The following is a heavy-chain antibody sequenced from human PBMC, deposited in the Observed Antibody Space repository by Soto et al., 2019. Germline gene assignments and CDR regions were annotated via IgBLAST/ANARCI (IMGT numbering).Heavy chain of an antibody. CDR3: VRDPQRNDY. V-gene: IGHV1-18*04. CDR1: GYDFSSYG. D-gene: IGHD2-2*01. CDR2: ISASNGNR. J-gene: IGHJ4*02. Sequence: QVQLVQSGAEVKKPGASVKVSCKASGYDFSSYGISWVRQAPGQGIEWMGWISASNGNRDYAQQFQGRVTMTSDTSRTKAYMELRSLRSYDTAVYYCVRDPQRNDYWGQGTLVNVSS.